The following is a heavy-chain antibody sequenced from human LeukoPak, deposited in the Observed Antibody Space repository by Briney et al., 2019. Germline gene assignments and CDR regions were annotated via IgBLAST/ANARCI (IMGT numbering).Heavy chain of an antibody. CDR3: ARDGGLEYSSSSDYYYYMDV. Sequence: SVKVSCKASGGTFSSYAISWLRQAPGQGLEWMGGIIPIFGTANYAQKFQGRVTITTDESTSTAYMELSSLRSEDTAVYYCARDGGLEYSSSSDYYYYMDVWGKGTTVTVSS. J-gene: IGHJ6*03. D-gene: IGHD6-6*01. V-gene: IGHV1-69*05. CDR1: GGTFSSYA. CDR2: IIPIFGTA.